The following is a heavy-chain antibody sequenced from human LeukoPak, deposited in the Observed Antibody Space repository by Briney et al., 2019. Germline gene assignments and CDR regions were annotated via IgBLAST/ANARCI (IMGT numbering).Heavy chain of an antibody. Sequence: SETLSLTCAVYGGSFSGYYWSWIRQPPGKGLEWIGEINHSGSTNYNPSLKSRVTISVDTSKNQFSLKLSSVTAADTAVYYCASQRGFYDYVWGSYRPSYYFDYWGQGTLVTVSS. CDR2: INHSGST. D-gene: IGHD3-16*02. J-gene: IGHJ4*02. CDR3: ASQRGFYDYVWGSYRPSYYFDY. V-gene: IGHV4-34*01. CDR1: GGSFSGYY.